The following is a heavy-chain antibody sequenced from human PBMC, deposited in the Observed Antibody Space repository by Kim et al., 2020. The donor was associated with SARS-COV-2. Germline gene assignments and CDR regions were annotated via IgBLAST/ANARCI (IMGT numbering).Heavy chain of an antibody. CDR3: ARDYGDYDFWSGYLPYYYYGMDV. D-gene: IGHD3-3*01. J-gene: IGHJ6*02. CDR1: GFTFSSYG. V-gene: IGHV3-33*01. CDR2: IWYDGSNK. Sequence: GGSLRLSCAASGFTFSSYGMHWVRQAPGKGLEWVAVIWYDGSNKYYADSVKGRFTISRDNSKNTLYLQMNSLRAEDTAVYYCARDYGDYDFWSGYLPYYYYGMDVWGQGTTVTVSS.